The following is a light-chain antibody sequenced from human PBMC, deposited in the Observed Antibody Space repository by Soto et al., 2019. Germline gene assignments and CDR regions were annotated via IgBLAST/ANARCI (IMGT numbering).Light chain of an antibody. CDR3: QQYDTLPPT. CDR2: EAS. J-gene: IGKJ2*01. V-gene: IGKV1-33*01. Sequence: DIQMTQSPSSLSASVGDRVTITCQASQDINNYLVWYQQKPGKAPKLLIFEASSLETGVPSRFSGAASGTDFTFTISSLQPEDIATYYCQQYDTLPPTVGQGTKLEIK. CDR1: QDINNY.